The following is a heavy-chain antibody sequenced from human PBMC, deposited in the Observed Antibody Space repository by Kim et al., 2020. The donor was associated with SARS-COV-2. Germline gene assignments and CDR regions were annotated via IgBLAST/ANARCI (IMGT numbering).Heavy chain of an antibody. J-gene: IGHJ5*02. CDR1: GYTFTSYG. Sequence: ASVKVSCKASGYTFTSYGISWVRQAPGQGLEWMGWISAYNGNTNYAQKLQGRVTMTTDTSTSTAYMELRSLRSDDTAVYYCARAPPAESKRPNNWFDPWGQGTLVTVSS. V-gene: IGHV1-18*01. CDR3: ARAPPAESKRPNNWFDP. CDR2: ISAYNGNT.